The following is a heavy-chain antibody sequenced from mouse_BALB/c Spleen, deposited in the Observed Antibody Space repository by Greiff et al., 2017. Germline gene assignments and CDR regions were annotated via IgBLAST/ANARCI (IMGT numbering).Heavy chain of an antibody. V-gene: IGHV1-20*02. CDR3: ARNYDYDGYAMDY. CDR2: INPYNGDT. CDR1: GYSFTGYF. J-gene: IGHJ4*01. D-gene: IGHD2-4*01. Sequence: EVKLLESGPELVKPGASVKISCKASGYSFTGYFMNWVMQSHGKSLEWIGRINPYNGDTFYNQKFKGKATLTVDKSSSTAHMELRSLASEDSAVYYCARNYDYDGYAMDYWGQGTSVTVSS.